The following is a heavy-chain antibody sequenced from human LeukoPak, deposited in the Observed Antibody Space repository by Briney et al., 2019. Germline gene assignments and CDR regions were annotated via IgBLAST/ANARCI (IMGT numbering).Heavy chain of an antibody. CDR1: GFTFSSYA. Sequence: GGSLRLACAASGFTFSSYAMHWVRQAPGKGLEWVAVISYDGSNKYYEDSVKGRFTISRDNSKNTLYLQMNSLRAEDTGVYYCARGLEVVTAISQGWFDPWGQGTLVTVSS. CDR3: ARGLEVVTAISQGWFDP. D-gene: IGHD2-21*02. J-gene: IGHJ5*02. CDR2: ISYDGSNK. V-gene: IGHV3-30-3*01.